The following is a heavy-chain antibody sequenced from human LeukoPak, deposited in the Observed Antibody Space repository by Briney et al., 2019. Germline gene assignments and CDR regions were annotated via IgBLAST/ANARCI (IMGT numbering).Heavy chain of an antibody. D-gene: IGHD3-22*01. CDR3: ASGVYYYDSSGLED. V-gene: IGHV1-46*03. CDR1: GHTFTSYY. J-gene: IGHJ4*02. CDR2: INPSGGST. Sequence: GASVKVSCKASGHTFTSYYMHWVRQAPGQGLEWMGIINPSGGSTNYAQNLQGRVTLTRDTSTSTVYMELSSLRSEDTAVYYCASGVYYYDSSGLEDWGQGTLVTVSS.